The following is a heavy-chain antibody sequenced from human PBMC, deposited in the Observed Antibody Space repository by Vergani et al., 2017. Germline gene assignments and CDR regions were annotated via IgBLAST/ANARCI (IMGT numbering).Heavy chain of an antibody. D-gene: IGHD6-6*01. CDR2: IYPGDSDT. CDR3: ARREYSSPSGAFDI. Sequence: EVQLVPSGAEVKKPGASLKISCEGSGYSFTSSWIAWVRQMPGKGLEWMGIIYPGDSDTRYSPSFQGQVTISADRSISTAYLQWSSLKASDTAMYYCARREYSSPSGAFDIWGQGTMVTVSS. V-gene: IGHV5-51*01. CDR1: GYSFTSSW. J-gene: IGHJ3*02.